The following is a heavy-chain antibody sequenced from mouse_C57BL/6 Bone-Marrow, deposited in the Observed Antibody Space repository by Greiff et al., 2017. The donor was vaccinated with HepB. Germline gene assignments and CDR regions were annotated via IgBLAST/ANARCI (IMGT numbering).Heavy chain of an antibody. J-gene: IGHJ2*01. V-gene: IGHV1-50*01. CDR3: ARSEGILRWYYDC. Sequence: QVQLQQPGAELVKPGASVKLSCKASGYTFTSYWMQWVKQRPGQGLEWIGEIDPSDSYTNYNQKFKGKATLTVDTSSSTAYMQLSSLTSEDSAVYYCARSEGILRWYYDCWGQGTTLTVSS. CDR1: GYTFTSYW. CDR2: IDPSDSYT. D-gene: IGHD1-1*01.